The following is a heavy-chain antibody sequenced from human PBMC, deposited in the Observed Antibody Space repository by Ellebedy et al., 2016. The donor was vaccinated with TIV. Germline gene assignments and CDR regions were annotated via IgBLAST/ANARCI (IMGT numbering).Heavy chain of an antibody. Sequence: ASVKVSCXASGYTFTSYGISWVRQAPGQGLEWMGWISAYNGNTNYAQKLQGRVTMTTDTSTSTAYMELRSLRSDDTAVYYCARPLYSSGWYYFDYWGQGTLVTVSS. D-gene: IGHD6-19*01. CDR1: GYTFTSYG. CDR3: ARPLYSSGWYYFDY. V-gene: IGHV1-18*01. J-gene: IGHJ4*02. CDR2: ISAYNGNT.